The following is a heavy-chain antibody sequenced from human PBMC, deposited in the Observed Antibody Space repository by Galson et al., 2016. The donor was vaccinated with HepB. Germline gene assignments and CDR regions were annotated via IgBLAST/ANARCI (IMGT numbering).Heavy chain of an antibody. CDR2: ITGSDSNT. D-gene: IGHD3-22*01. CDR3: ARGGFFHFDSSGYHDAFDI. Sequence: SLRLSCAASGFTFSSYAMIWVRQAPGKGLEWVSSITGSDSNTYYADSVKGRFTISRDSSKNTLYLQMNSLRPEDTAVYYCARGGFFHFDSSGYHDAFDIWGRGTMVTVSS. V-gene: IGHV3-23*01. J-gene: IGHJ3*02. CDR1: GFTFSSYA.